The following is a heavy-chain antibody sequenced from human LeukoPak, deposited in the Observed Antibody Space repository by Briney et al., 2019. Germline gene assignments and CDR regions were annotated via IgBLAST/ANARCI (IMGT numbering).Heavy chain of an antibody. CDR1: GLTFSNAW. J-gene: IGHJ4*02. CDR2: IRSKTDGETR. D-gene: IGHD3-22*01. Sequence: KTGGSLRLSCAASGLTFSNAWMSWVRQAPGKGLEWVGRIRSKTDGETRDYAAPVKGRFSISRDDSKNTLYLHMSSLKTEDTAVYYCSTHTTYYYDSSGYLHWGQGTLVTVSS. CDR3: STHTTYYYDSSGYLH. V-gene: IGHV3-15*01.